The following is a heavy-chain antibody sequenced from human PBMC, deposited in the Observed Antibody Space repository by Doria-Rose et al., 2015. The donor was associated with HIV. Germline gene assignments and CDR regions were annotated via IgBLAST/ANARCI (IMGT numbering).Heavy chain of an antibody. V-gene: IGHV3-21*01. CDR1: GFTFSSHR. D-gene: IGHD3-10*01. Sequence: VQLVESGGGLARPGGSLRLSCATSGFTFSSHRINWVRQAPGKGLEWVSSISSTSAYIDYADSVRGRFTISRDNARNSLYLQMDSLRAEDTAIYYCATGVTLDYWGQGTLVTVSS. J-gene: IGHJ4*02. CDR3: ATGVTLDY. CDR2: ISSTSAYI.